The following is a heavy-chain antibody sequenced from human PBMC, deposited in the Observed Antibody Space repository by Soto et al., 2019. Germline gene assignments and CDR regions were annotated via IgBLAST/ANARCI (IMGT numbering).Heavy chain of an antibody. CDR3: ARREDYYASGSYHPYYYDGMDV. CDR1: GGTFSSYA. Sequence: QVQLVQSGAEVKKPGSSVKVSCKASGGTFSSYAICWVRQAPGQGLEWMGGIIPIFGTANYAQKFQGRVTITADESTSTDSMELSSPRSEDTAVYYCARREDYYASGSYHPYYYDGMDVW. J-gene: IGHJ6*01. D-gene: IGHD3-10*01. CDR2: IIPIFGTA. V-gene: IGHV1-69*12.